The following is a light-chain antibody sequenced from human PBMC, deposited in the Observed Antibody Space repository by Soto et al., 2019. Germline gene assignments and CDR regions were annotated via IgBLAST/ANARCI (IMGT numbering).Light chain of an antibody. CDR1: SSDVGSYNL. Sequence: QSALTQHASVSGSPGQSITISCTGTSSDVGSYNLVSWYQQHPGKAPKLKIYEVSKRPSGVSNRFSGSKSGNTASLTISGLQAEDEADYYCCSYAGSSTFYVFGTGTKVTVL. CDR2: EVS. CDR3: CSYAGSSTFYV. J-gene: IGLJ1*01. V-gene: IGLV2-23*02.